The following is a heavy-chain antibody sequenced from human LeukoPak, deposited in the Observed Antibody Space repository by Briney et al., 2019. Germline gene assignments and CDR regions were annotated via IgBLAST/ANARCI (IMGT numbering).Heavy chain of an antibody. CDR1: GFAFNTYV. Sequence: GGSLRLSCVASGFAFNTYVMSWVRQAPGKGLEWVAAINGGGSNTYYADPVKGRFTISRDNSKNMVYLKMNSLRAEDTAVYYCAKTAVVITFRFDDWGQGALVTVSS. V-gene: IGHV3-23*01. D-gene: IGHD4/OR15-4a*01. CDR2: INGGGSNT. J-gene: IGHJ4*02. CDR3: AKTAVVITFRFDD.